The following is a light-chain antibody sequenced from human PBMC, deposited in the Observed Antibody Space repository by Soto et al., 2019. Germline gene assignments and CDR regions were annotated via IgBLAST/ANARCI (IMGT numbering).Light chain of an antibody. J-gene: IGKJ5*01. CDR1: QTLSNSF. CDR3: QQYGTSEII. CDR2: DTS. Sequence: TQSPSTLSVSPGERATLTCRASQTLSNSFIAWYQQKPGQAPRLLIYDTSSRATGVPDRYSASGSGTDFTLTISRLEPEDFAVFFCQQYGTSEIIFGQGTRLEI. V-gene: IGKV3-20*01.